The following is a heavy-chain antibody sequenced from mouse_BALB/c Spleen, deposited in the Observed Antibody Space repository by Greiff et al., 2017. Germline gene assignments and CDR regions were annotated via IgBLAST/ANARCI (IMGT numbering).Heavy chain of an antibody. CDR1: GFTFSSYA. CDR3: ARYGGYYLDY. J-gene: IGHJ2*01. V-gene: IGHV5-9-3*01. D-gene: IGHD1-1*02. Sequence: EVQLVESGGGLVKPGGSLKLSCAASGFTFSSYAMSWVRQTPEKRLEWVATISSGGSYTYYPDSVKGRFTISRDNAKNTLFLQMTSLRSEDTAMYYCARYGGYYLDYWGQGTTLTVSS. CDR2: ISSGGSYT.